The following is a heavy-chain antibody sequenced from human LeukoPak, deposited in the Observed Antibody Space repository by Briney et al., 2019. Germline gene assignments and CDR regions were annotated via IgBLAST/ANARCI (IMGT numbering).Heavy chain of an antibody. CDR1: GFTLSIYW. J-gene: IGHJ4*02. Sequence: SGGSLRLSCAASGFTLSIYWMSWVRQAPGKGLEWVSYISSSGSTIYYADSVKGRFTISRDNAKNSLYLQMNSLRAEDTAVYYCARERFGDGELPQTYYFDYWGQGTLVTVSS. V-gene: IGHV3-11*01. CDR3: ARERFGDGELPQTYYFDY. D-gene: IGHD1-26*01. CDR2: ISSSGSTI.